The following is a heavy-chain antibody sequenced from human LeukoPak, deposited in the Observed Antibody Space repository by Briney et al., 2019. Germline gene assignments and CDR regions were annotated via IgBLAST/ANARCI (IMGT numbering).Heavy chain of an antibody. J-gene: IGHJ4*02. V-gene: IGHV1-24*01. CDR2: FDPEDGET. D-gene: IGHD6-19*01. CDR1: GYTLTELS. Sequence: ASVKVSCKVSGYTLTELSMHWVRQAPGKGLEWVGGFDPEDGETIYAQKFQGRVTMTEDTSTDTAYMELSSLRSEDTAVYFCATGIPPSSGWYIDYWGQGTLVTVSS. CDR3: ATGIPPSSGWYIDY.